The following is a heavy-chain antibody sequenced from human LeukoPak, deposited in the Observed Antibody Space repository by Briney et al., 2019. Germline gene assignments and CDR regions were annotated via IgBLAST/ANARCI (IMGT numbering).Heavy chain of an antibody. CDR3: ARLPDIVVVPAAIRHGLDFC. D-gene: IGHD2-2*02. CDR2: IYYSGST. J-gene: IGHJ4*02. Sequence: SETLSLTCTVSGGSISSSSYYWGWIRQPPGKGLEWIGSIYYSGSTYYNPSLKSRVTISVDTSKNQFSLKLSSVTAADTAVYYCARLPDIVVVPAAIRHGLDFCWGQGTLVTVSS. V-gene: IGHV4-39*01. CDR1: GGSISSSSYY.